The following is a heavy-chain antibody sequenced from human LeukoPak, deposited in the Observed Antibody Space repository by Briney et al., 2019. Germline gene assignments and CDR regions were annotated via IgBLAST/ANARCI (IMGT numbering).Heavy chain of an antibody. J-gene: IGHJ4*02. CDR2: IHTSENT. Sequence: SSETLSLTCSVSGGSISNYYWSWIRQPAGKGLEWIGHIHTSENTNYNPSLKSRVTMSVDTSKNQFSLKLSSVTAADTAVYYCARAKAITMVRGDRRNYWGQGTLVTVSS. D-gene: IGHD3-10*01. CDR3: ARAKAITMVRGDRRNY. V-gene: IGHV4-4*07. CDR1: GGSISNYY.